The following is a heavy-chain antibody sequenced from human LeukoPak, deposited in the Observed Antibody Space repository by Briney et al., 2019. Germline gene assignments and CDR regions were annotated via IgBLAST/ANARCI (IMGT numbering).Heavy chain of an antibody. CDR2: ISYDGSNK. D-gene: IGHD2-2*01. J-gene: IGHJ4*02. CDR1: GFTFSSYA. CDR3: ARVVVPAAPPDY. Sequence: PGRSLRLSCAASGFTFSSYAMHWVRQAPGKGLEWVAVISYDGSNKYYADSVKGRFTTSRDNSKNTLYLQMNSLRAEDTAVYYCARVVVPAAPPDYWGRGTLVTVSS. V-gene: IGHV3-30*04.